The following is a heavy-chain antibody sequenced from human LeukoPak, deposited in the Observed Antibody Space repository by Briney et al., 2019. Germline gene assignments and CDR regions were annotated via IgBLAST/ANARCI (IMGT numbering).Heavy chain of an antibody. V-gene: IGHV3-23*01. Sequence: GGSLRLSCAASGFAFRSYAMSWVRQAPGKGLEWVSSIISSGDVTYYADSLTGRFTISRDNSKNMVYLQMDSLRAEDSAVYYCAKNGGYSYGLYYFDYWGQGTLVTVSS. CDR1: GFAFRSYA. CDR3: AKNGGYSYGLYYFDY. D-gene: IGHD5-18*01. J-gene: IGHJ4*02. CDR2: IISSGDVT.